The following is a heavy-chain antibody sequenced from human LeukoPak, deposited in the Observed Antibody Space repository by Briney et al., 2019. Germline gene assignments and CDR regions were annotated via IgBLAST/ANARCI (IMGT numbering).Heavy chain of an antibody. V-gene: IGHV4-34*01. Sequence: SETLSLTCAVYGGSFSGYYWSWISQPPGKGLEWIGEINHSGSTNYNPSLKSRVTISVDTSKNQFSLKLSSVTAADTAVYYCARAAVDSSGWYYFDYWGQGTLVTVSS. CDR3: ARAAVDSSGWYYFDY. CDR1: GGSFSGYY. D-gene: IGHD6-19*01. CDR2: INHSGST. J-gene: IGHJ4*02.